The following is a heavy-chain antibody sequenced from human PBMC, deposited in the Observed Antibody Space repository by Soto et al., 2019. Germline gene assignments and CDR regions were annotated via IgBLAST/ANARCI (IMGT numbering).Heavy chain of an antibody. Sequence: SLEVSCKASGGTLSSYAVSWVRQAPGQGLEWMGGIIPIFGTANYAQKFQGRVTITADESTNTAYMELSSLRSEDTAVYYCARADSHYDFWSGYYIGRWYFDLWGRGTLVTVSS. CDR3: ARADSHYDFWSGYYIGRWYFDL. CDR2: IIPIFGTA. V-gene: IGHV1-69*13. D-gene: IGHD3-3*01. J-gene: IGHJ2*01. CDR1: GGTLSSYA.